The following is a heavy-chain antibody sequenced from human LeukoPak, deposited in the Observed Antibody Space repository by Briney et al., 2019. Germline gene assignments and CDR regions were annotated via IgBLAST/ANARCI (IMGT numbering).Heavy chain of an antibody. J-gene: IGHJ4*02. D-gene: IGHD2-2*01. CDR1: GGSISSGGYY. Sequence: SETLSLTCTVSGGSISSGGYYWSWIRQHPGKGLEWIGYIYYSGSTYYNPSLKSRVTISVDTSKNQFSLKLSSVTPEDTAVYYCAREWRPRSSSHYTGLDYWGQGTLVTVSS. V-gene: IGHV4-31*03. CDR3: AREWRPRSSSHYTGLDY. CDR2: IYYSGST.